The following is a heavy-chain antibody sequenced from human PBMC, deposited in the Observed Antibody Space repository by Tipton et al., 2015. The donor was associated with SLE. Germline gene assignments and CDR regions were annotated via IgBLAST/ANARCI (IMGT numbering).Heavy chain of an antibody. D-gene: IGHD1/OR15-1a*01. CDR3: AKFEKTTDFYLDS. CDR1: GFTFSTSA. Sequence: SGFTFSTSAMHWVRRAPGKGLEWVSAISGGGGSTYYADFVKGRFSISIDKSKKTLFLQMNSLRVDDTATYYCAKFEKTTDFYLDSWGQGTLVSVSS. V-gene: IGHV3-23*01. J-gene: IGHJ4*02. CDR2: ISGGGGST.